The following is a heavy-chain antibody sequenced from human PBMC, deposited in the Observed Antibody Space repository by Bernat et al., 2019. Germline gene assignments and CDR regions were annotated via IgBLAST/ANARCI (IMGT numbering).Heavy chain of an antibody. CDR3: ARDPPYSGSYYFDY. D-gene: IGHD1-26*01. CDR2: IWYDGSNK. CDR1: GFTFSSYG. V-gene: IGHV3-33*01. Sequence: QVQLVESGGGVVQPGRSLRLSCAASGFTFSSYGMHWVRQAPGKGLEWVAVIWYDGSNKDYADYVEGRFTISRDNSKNMLYLQMNSLRGEDTAVYYCARDPPYSGSYYFDYWGQGTLVTVSS. J-gene: IGHJ4*02.